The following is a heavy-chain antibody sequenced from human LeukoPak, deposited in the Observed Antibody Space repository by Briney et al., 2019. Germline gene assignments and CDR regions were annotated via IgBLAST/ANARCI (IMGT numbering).Heavy chain of an antibody. CDR3: AKEGRGGFDI. CDR1: GFTFRNYA. D-gene: IGHD3-16*01. V-gene: IGHV3-23*01. CDR2: VSGTGGST. J-gene: IGHJ3*02. Sequence: PGGSLRLSCAASGFTFRNYAMSWVRQAPGKGLEWVSAVSGTGGSTYYADSVKGRFTISRDNSKNTLYLQMNSLRAEDTAVYYCAKEGRGGFDIWGQGTMVTVSS.